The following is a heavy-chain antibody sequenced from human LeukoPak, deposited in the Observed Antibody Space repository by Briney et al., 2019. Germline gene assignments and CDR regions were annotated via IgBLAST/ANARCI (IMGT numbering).Heavy chain of an antibody. D-gene: IGHD6-13*01. CDR1: GGSFSGYY. Sequence: SETLSLTCAVYGGSFSGYYWSWIRQPPGKGLEWIGEINHSGSTNYNPSLKSRVTISVDTSKNQFSLKLSSVTAADTAVYYCAKNFKYSSSWSDYYYYYGMDVWGQGTTVTVSS. V-gene: IGHV4-34*01. CDR3: AKNFKYSSSWSDYYYYYGMDV. CDR2: INHSGST. J-gene: IGHJ6*02.